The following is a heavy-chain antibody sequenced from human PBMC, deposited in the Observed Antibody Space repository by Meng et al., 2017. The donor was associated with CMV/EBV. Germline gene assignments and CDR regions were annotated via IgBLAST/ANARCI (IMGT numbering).Heavy chain of an antibody. Sequence: GGEGLLKPCETLSPPCAVYGGSFSGYYWSWIRQPPGKGLEWIGEINHSGSTNYNPSLKSRVTISVDTSKNQFSLKLSSVTAADTAVYYCARGTIFGVVWIGYFDYWGQGTLVTVSS. J-gene: IGHJ4*02. CDR1: GGSFSGYY. CDR3: ARGTIFGVVWIGYFDY. V-gene: IGHV4-34*01. D-gene: IGHD3-3*02. CDR2: INHSGST.